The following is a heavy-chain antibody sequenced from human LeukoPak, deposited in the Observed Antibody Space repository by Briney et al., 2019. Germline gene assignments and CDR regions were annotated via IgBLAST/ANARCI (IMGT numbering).Heavy chain of an antibody. CDR3: ARDIVAYYYGSGSYGTFDY. D-gene: IGHD3-10*01. V-gene: IGHV1-18*01. CDR1: GYTFTSYG. J-gene: IGHJ4*02. CDR2: ISAYNGNT. Sequence: ASVKVSCKASGYTFTSYGISWVRQAPGQGLEWMGWISAYNGNTNYAQKLQGRVTMTTDTSTSTAYMELRSLRSDDTAVYYCARDIVAYYYGSGSYGTFDYWGQGTLVTVSS.